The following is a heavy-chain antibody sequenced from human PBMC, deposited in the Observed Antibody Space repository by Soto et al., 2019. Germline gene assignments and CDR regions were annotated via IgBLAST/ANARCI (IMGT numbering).Heavy chain of an antibody. CDR1: GYTFSNFG. Sequence: ASVKVSCKASGYTFSNFGISWVRQAPGEGLEWMGWISPNSEKTKIAQRFQGRVNMTTDISTSTSYLELRGLTSDDTAVYYRTKDAKFDDIYTGDFVNDLGGR. CDR3: TKDAKFDDIYTGDFVNDL. D-gene: IGHD3-9*01. J-gene: IGHJ2*01. V-gene: IGHV1-18*01. CDR2: ISPNSEKT.